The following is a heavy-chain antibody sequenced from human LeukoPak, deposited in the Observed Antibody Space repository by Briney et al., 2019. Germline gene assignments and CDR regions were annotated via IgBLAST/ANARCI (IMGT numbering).Heavy chain of an antibody. J-gene: IGHJ4*02. CDR2: IYYSGST. Sequence: SQTLSLTCTVSGGSISSGGYYWSWIRQHPGKGLEWIGYIYYSGSTYYNPSPKSRVTISVDTSKNQFSLKLSSVTAADTAVYYCARIRSSGYFYWGQGTLVTVSS. CDR3: ARIRSSGYFY. V-gene: IGHV4-31*03. CDR1: GGSISSGGYY. D-gene: IGHD3-22*01.